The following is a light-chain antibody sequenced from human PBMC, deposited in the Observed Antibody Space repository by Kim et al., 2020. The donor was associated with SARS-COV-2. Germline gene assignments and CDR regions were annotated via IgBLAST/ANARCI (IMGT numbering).Light chain of an antibody. Sequence: VARGQTASITCAGDKVGDKYACWYQQKPGQSPVLVIYQESKRPSRIPERFSGSNSGNTGTLTISGTQAMDEADYYGQAWDSSTGVLGGGTQLTVL. CDR2: QES. V-gene: IGLV3-1*01. J-gene: IGLJ3*02. CDR3: QAWDSSTGV. CDR1: KVGDKY.